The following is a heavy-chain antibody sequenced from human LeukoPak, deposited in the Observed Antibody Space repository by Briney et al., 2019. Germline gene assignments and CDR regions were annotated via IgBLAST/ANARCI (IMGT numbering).Heavy chain of an antibody. D-gene: IGHD3-22*01. J-gene: IGHJ4*02. Sequence: GESLKISCKGSGYSFTNYWIGWVRQVPGKGLEWMGMLYPGDSDTKYSPSFQGQVTISADESISTAYLQWSSLRASDTAMYYCARLGDSSGNTPTYFDYWGQGTLVTVSS. CDR3: ARLGDSSGNTPTYFDY. CDR2: LYPGDSDT. V-gene: IGHV5-51*01. CDR1: GYSFTNYW.